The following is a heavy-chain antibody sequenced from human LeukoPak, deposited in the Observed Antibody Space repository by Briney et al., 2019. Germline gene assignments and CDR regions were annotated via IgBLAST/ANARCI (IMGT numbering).Heavy chain of an antibody. J-gene: IGHJ4*02. D-gene: IGHD6-13*01. CDR1: GGTFSSYA. V-gene: IGHV1-69*04. CDR2: IIPILGIA. Sequence: SVKVSCKASGGTFSSYAISWVRQAPGQGLEWMGRIIPILGIANYAQKFQGRVTITADKSTSTAYMELSSLRSDDTAVYYCARTSSNIAAAGAYYFDYWGQGTLVTVSS. CDR3: ARTSSNIAAAGAYYFDY.